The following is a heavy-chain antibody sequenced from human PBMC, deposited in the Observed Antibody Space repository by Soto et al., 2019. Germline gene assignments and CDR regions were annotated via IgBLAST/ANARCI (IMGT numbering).Heavy chain of an antibody. J-gene: IGHJ4*02. CDR1: GFIFSDYY. V-gene: IGHV3-11*01. CDR3: ARGHDSSGGVDY. Sequence: QVQLVESGGGLVKPGGSLRLSCAVSGFIFSDYYMSWIRQAPGKGLEWISYISNSGNTIYYADSVKGRFTISRDNAKNSLYLQTNSLRAEDTAVYYCARGHDSSGGVDYWGQGTLITVSS. D-gene: IGHD3-22*01. CDR2: ISNSGNTI.